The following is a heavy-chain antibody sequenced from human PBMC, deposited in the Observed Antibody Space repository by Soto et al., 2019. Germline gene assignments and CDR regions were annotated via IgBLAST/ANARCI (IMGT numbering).Heavy chain of an antibody. V-gene: IGHV1-24*01. Sequence: QVQLVQSGAEVKKPGASVKVSCKVSGYSLSESSMHWVRQAPGKGLECMGGFDPKDGEILYAQKFQGRVTLTEDTSTATAYMELSSLTYDDTAVYYCVTVTRGAWGQGKLVTVSS. CDR3: VTVTRGA. J-gene: IGHJ5*02. CDR1: GYSLSESS. CDR2: FDPKDGEI. D-gene: IGHD7-27*01.